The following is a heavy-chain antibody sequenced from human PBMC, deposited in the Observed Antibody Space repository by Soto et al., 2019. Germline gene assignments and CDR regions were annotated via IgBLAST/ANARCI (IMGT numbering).Heavy chain of an antibody. J-gene: IGHJ4*02. CDR2: ISSSSTYI. V-gene: IGHV3-21*01. D-gene: IGHD1-7*01. CDR3: ASGRLGADETSHDF. CDR1: GFTFSSYS. Sequence: GGSLRLSCVASGFTFSSYSMNWVRQAPGKGLEWVSSISSSSTYIYYADSLKGRFTISRDNAKDSLYLHMNSLRAEDTAVYYCASGRLGADETSHDFWGQGTLVTVSS.